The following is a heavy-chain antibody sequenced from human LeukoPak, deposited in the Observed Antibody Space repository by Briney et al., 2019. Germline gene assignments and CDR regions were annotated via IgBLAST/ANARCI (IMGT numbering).Heavy chain of an antibody. J-gene: IGHJ4*02. CDR1: GASISSSNW. V-gene: IGHV4-4*02. D-gene: IGHD3-16*02. CDR2: IYNSGST. CDR3: ARARYDYVWWSNRYNYFDS. Sequence: SGTLSLTCAVSGASISSSNWSRWGRPPPEERQEWIWEIYNSGSTYYAPSLKRRVTILVDKTKNHLSLKLTSVTAADTAVYYCARARYDYVWWSNRYNYFDSWGQGTLVTVSS.